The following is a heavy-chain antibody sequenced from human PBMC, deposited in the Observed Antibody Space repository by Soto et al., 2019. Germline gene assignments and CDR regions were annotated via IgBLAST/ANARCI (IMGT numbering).Heavy chain of an antibody. V-gene: IGHV3-33*06. CDR3: VKDGNDWPLDY. J-gene: IGHJ4*02. D-gene: IGHD3-9*01. CDR1: GFSFSNFG. Sequence: GGSLRLSCGASGFSFSNFGMHWVRQAPGKGLEWVAIIWHDGSEKYYADPVKGRFTISRDNAKNTLFLQMDSLRPEDTAMYYCVKDGNDWPLDYWGQGTLVTVSS. CDR2: IWHDGSEK.